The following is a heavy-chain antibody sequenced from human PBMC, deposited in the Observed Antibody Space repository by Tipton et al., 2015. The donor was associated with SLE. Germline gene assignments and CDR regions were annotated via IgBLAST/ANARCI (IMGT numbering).Heavy chain of an antibody. Sequence: QLVQSGAEVKKPGASVKVSCKASGYTFTTFGINWVRQAPGQGLEWMGWINTNTGNPTYALGFTGRFVFSWDTSVSTAYLQISSLKAEDTAVYYCARTASSGWFDCWGQGTLVTVSS. V-gene: IGHV7-4-1*02. CDR2: INTNTGNP. J-gene: IGHJ4*02. CDR1: GYTFTTFG. CDR3: ARTASSGWFDC. D-gene: IGHD6-19*01.